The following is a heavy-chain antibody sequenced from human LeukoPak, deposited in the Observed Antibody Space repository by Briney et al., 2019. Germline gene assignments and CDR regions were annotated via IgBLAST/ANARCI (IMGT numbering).Heavy chain of an antibody. CDR1: GFTFSAYT. Sequence: GGSLRLSCAASGFTFSAYTMNWVRQAPGKGLEWVSSTSNSGSYIYYADSVKGRFTISRDNAENSLYLQMNSLRVEDTAVYYCARGDRNSSSWSRSNAFDTWGQGTMVTVSS. V-gene: IGHV3-21*01. CDR2: TSNSGSYI. D-gene: IGHD6-13*01. CDR3: ARGDRNSSSWSRSNAFDT. J-gene: IGHJ3*02.